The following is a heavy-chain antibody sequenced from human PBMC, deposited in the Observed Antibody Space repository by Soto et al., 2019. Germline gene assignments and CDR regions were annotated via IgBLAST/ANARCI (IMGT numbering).Heavy chain of an antibody. V-gene: IGHV4-4*08. J-gene: IGHJ4*02. CDR2: IYHTGST. Sequence: WTWIRQPPGNGPEWIGCIYHTGSTNYNPSLKSRVTISVDTSKNQFSLKLSSVTAADTAVYYCATGGYCSGGSCYSRWGQGTLVTVSS. CDR3: ATGGYCSGGSCYSR. D-gene: IGHD2-15*01.